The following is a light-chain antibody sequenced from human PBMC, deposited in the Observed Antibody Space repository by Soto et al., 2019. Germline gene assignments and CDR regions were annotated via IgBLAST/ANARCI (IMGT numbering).Light chain of an antibody. CDR2: GAS. J-gene: IGKJ1*01. V-gene: IGKV3-15*01. Sequence: ERVMTQSPATLSGSPGERATLSFRASQGVRSDLAWYQQKPGQAPRLLIFGASARPTGIPARISGSGSGTEFTLTISSLRSEDFAVYFCQQYYNWPRTFGQGTKVDIK. CDR1: QGVRSD. CDR3: QQYYNWPRT.